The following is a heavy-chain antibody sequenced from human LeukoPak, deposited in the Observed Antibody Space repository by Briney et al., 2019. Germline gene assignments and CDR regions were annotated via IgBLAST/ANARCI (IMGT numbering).Heavy chain of an antibody. CDR1: GFTFSSYH. D-gene: IGHD3-3*01. J-gene: IGHJ5*02. CDR3: AKDYPRYYDFWSGYLST. V-gene: IGHV3-21*04. CDR2: ISSDSSSFK. Sequence: GGSLRLSCAASGFTFSSYHFHWVRQAPGKGLEWVSSISSDSSSFKYYAHSVQGRFTISRDNARNSMYLQMNSPRAEDTAVYYCAKDYPRYYDFWSGYLSTWGQGTLVTVSS.